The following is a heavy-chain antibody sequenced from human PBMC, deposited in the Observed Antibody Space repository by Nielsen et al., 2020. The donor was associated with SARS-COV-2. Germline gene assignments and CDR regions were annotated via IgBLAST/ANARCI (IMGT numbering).Heavy chain of an antibody. CDR1: GDSVSSRDW. CDR2: VSHSGNS. V-gene: IGHV4-4*02. J-gene: IGHJ4*02. Sequence: SETLSLTCAVSGDSVSSRDWWTWVRQSPGKGLEWIGEVSHSGNSKYNPSLKSRVTLSMDKSKNQFSLRLTSVTAADTSVFYCARGTFIHGTGWHFFDYWGQGTLVTVSS. CDR3: ARGTFIHGTGWHFFDY. D-gene: IGHD1-14*01.